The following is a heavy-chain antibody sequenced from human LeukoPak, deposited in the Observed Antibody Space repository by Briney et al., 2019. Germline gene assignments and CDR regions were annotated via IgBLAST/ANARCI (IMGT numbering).Heavy chain of an antibody. Sequence: SETLSLTCNVSGGSISSRSYFWGWVRQPPGKGLEWIGSIYYSGSTYYNPSLKSRLTISVDTSKNQFSLKLTSVTAADTAVYYCARIYCSSTTCYFPSWFDPWGQGTLVTVSS. D-gene: IGHD2-2*01. CDR2: IYYSGST. CDR1: GGSISSRSYF. CDR3: ARIYCSSTTCYFPSWFDP. V-gene: IGHV4-39*01. J-gene: IGHJ5*02.